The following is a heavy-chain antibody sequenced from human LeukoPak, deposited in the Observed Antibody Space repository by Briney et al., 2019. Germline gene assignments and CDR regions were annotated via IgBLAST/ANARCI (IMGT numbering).Heavy chain of an antibody. CDR2: ISPSGDST. D-gene: IGHD6-13*01. Sequence: PSETLPLTCTVSGGSISSYYWSWVRQAPGEGLEWVSAISPSGDSTSYPDSVKGRLTISRDNSKNTLYLQMNSLTPEDTAVYYCARRQPAAGDTDYFGCWGQGTLVTVSS. CDR3: ARRQPAAGDTDYFGC. V-gene: IGHV3-23*01. J-gene: IGHJ4*02. CDR1: GGSISSYY.